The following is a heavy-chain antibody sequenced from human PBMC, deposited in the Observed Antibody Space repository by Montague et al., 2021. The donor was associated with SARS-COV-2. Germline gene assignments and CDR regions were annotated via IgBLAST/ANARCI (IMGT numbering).Heavy chain of an antibody. D-gene: IGHD3-16*02. CDR3: TGDYRSIVGDGLDI. Sequence: SLRLSCAASGFTFSNYDMNWVRQAPGKGPEWISYISTSAYTTSYAGSVKGRFIISRDNGKNSLYLQMNSLRVEDTAVYYCTGDYRSIVGDGLDIWGQGTKVTVSS. J-gene: IGHJ3*02. V-gene: IGHV3-48*03. CDR1: GFTFSNYD. CDR2: ISTSAYTT.